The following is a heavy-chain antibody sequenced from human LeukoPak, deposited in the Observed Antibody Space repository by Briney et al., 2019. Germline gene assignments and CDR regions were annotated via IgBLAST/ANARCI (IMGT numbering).Heavy chain of an antibody. D-gene: IGHD3-9*01. Sequence: GGSLRLSCAASGFTFSDYYMSWIRQAPGKGLEWVSYISSSGSTIYYADSVKGRFTISRDNAKNSLYLQMNSLRAEDTAVYYCARDHNYDILTGYPFFDYRGQGTLVTVSS. CDR2: ISSSGSTI. CDR1: GFTFSDYY. CDR3: ARDHNYDILTGYPFFDY. J-gene: IGHJ4*02. V-gene: IGHV3-11*01.